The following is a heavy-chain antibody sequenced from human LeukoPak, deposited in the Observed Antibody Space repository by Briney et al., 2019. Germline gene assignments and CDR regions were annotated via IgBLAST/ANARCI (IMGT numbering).Heavy chain of an antibody. CDR2: FDPENDER. CDR1: GHTLSELT. CDR3: ATEMTSVVPDY. V-gene: IGHV1-24*01. D-gene: IGHD4-11*01. Sequence: ASVKVSCKVSGHTLSELTMYWVRRAPGKGREWMGGFDPENDERMYARNFRGRVTMTEDTSTDTASMELSSLRSEDTAVYFCATEMTSVVPDYWGQGPLVTVSS. J-gene: IGHJ4*02.